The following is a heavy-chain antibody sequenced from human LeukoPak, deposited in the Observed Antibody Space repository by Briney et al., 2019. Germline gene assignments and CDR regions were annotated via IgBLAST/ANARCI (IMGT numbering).Heavy chain of an antibody. CDR1: GGSFSGYY. Sequence: SETLSLTCAVYGGSFSGYYWSSIRQPPGKGLEWIGEINHSGSTNYNPSLKSRVTISVDTSKNQFSLKLSSVTAADTAVYYCARGRGFDYWGQGTLVTVSS. CDR3: ARGRGFDY. D-gene: IGHD3-10*01. V-gene: IGHV4-34*01. J-gene: IGHJ4*02. CDR2: INHSGST.